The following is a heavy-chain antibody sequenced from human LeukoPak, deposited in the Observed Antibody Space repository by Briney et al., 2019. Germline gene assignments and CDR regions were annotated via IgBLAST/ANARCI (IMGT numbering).Heavy chain of an antibody. CDR1: GFTFSSYG. D-gene: IGHD5-18*01. Sequence: SLRLSCAASGFTFSSYGMHWVRQAPGKGLEWVAVIWYDGSNKYYADSVQGRFTISRDNSKNTLYLQMNSLRAEDTAVYYCARDSDTAMVGYYFDFWGQGTLVSVSS. CDR3: ARDSDTAMVGYYFDF. J-gene: IGHJ4*01. CDR2: IWYDGSNK. V-gene: IGHV3-33*01.